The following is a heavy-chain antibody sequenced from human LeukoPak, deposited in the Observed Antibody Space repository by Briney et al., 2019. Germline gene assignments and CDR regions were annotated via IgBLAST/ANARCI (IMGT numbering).Heavy chain of an antibody. CDR3: ARHRVGCRDIDY. V-gene: IGHV4-59*08. J-gene: IGHJ4*02. CDR2: IYNSGTT. D-gene: IGHD1-26*01. CDR1: GGSISSYY. Sequence: SETLSLTCTVSGGSISSYYWSCIRQPPGKGLEWIGYIYNSGTTKYNPSLKSRVTISVDTSKNQFSLKLSSVTAADTALYYCARHRVGCRDIDYWGQGTLVTVSS.